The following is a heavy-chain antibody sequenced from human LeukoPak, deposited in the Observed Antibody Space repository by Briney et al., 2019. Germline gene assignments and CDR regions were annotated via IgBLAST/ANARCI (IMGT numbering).Heavy chain of an antibody. D-gene: IGHD1-26*01. J-gene: IGHJ4*02. CDR3: GVGASSASEFDY. V-gene: IGHV3-21*01. Sequence: GGSLRLSCAASGFTFSDYALNWVRQAPGKGLEWISSITGSSYNKYYAESLKGRVTISRDNAKNSLYLQMDSLRAEDTAVYYCGVGASSASEFDYWSQGTLVTVSS. CDR2: ITGSSYNK. CDR1: GFTFSDYA.